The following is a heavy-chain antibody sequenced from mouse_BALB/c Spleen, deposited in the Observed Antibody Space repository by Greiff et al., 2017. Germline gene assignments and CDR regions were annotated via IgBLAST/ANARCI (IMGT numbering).Heavy chain of an antibody. J-gene: IGHJ2*01. CDR1: GFTFSSYG. CDR3: ARDYYGSSYYFDY. D-gene: IGHD1-1*01. Sequence: EVKVVESGGGLVQPGGSLKLSCAASGFTFSSYGMSWVRQTPDKRLELVATINSNGGSTYYPDSVKGRFTISRDNAKNTLYLQMSSLKSEDTAMYYCARDYYGSSYYFDYWGQGTTLTVSS. V-gene: IGHV5-6-3*01. CDR2: INSNGGST.